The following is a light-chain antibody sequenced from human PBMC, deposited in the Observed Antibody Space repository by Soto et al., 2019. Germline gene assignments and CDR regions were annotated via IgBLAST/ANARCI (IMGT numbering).Light chain of an antibody. J-gene: IGKJ4*01. Sequence: DIQMTQSPYSLSASVGDRVTITCRASQIISSYLNWYQQNPGKAPKLLIYAASSLQSGVQSRFSVSGSGTDVTLTISSLQPDDFATYYCQQSYSTPLTFGGGTNVEIK. CDR1: QIISSY. CDR2: AAS. CDR3: QQSYSTPLT. V-gene: IGKV1-39*01.